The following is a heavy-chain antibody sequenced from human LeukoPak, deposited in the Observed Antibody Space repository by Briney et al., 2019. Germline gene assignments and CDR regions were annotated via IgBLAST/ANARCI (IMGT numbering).Heavy chain of an antibody. CDR1: GFTFSSYA. Sequence: AGGSLRLSCAASGFTFSSYAMHWVRQAPGKGLEWVAVISYDGSNKYYADSVKGRFTISRDNSKNTLYLQMNSLRAEDTAVYYCARQEMATIWPAFDIWGQGTMVTVSS. J-gene: IGHJ3*02. CDR3: ARQEMATIWPAFDI. V-gene: IGHV3-30-3*01. CDR2: ISYDGSNK. D-gene: IGHD5-24*01.